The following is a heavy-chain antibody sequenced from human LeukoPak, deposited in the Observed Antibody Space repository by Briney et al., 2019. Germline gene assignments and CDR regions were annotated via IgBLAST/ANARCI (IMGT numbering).Heavy chain of an antibody. CDR3: AKRHSRYCSGGSCYSAPDRRNSVGYYGMDV. CDR1: GFTFSSYG. D-gene: IGHD2-15*01. J-gene: IGHJ6*02. V-gene: IGHV3-23*01. CDR2: ISGSGDKI. Sequence: GGSLRLSCAASGFTFSSYGMSWVRQAPGKGLEWVSVISGSGDKIYYADSYGDSVKGRFTISRDNSKNTLYLQMNSLRAEDTAVYYCAKRHSRYCSGGSCYSAPDRRNSVGYYGMDVWGQGTTVTVSS.